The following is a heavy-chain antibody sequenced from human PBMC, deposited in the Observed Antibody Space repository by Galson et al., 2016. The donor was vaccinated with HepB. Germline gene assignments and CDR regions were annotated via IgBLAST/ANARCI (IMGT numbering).Heavy chain of an antibody. Sequence: SLRLSCAASGFSFTSYSMNWVRQAPGKGLEWVSFISTTSTYIYYADSVTGRFIIFRDNAKSSLYLQMNSLRAEDTAVYYCVRAFHDTSGHYWVNLDYWGQGALVTVSS. D-gene: IGHD3-22*01. CDR2: ISTTSTYI. V-gene: IGHV3-21*01. CDR3: VRAFHDTSGHYWVNLDY. J-gene: IGHJ4*02. CDR1: GFSFTSYS.